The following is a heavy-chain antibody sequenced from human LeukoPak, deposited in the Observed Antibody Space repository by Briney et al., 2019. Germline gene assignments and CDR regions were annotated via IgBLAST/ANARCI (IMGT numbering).Heavy chain of an antibody. Sequence: KAGGSLRLSCAASGFSFSTYAMSWVRQAPGKGLEWVSSIGGGGTNTYYADSVKGRFTISRDNAKNSLYLQMNSLRAEDTAVYYCARGGGTRWGSGSYPFDYWGQGTLVTVSS. CDR3: ARGGGTRWGSGSYPFDY. J-gene: IGHJ4*02. V-gene: IGHV3-21*01. CDR1: GFSFSTYA. CDR2: IGGGGTNT. D-gene: IGHD1-26*01.